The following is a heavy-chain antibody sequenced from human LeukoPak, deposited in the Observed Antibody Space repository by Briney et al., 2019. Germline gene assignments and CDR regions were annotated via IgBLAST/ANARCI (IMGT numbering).Heavy chain of an antibody. V-gene: IGHV1-46*01. CDR1: GYTFTSYY. Sequence: HGASVKVSCKASGYTFTSYYMHWVRQAPGQGLEWMGIINPTSGSTSYAQKFQGRVTMARDMSTSTAYMELSSLRSEDTAVYYCARDGWYYDSSGPPTGNFDYWGQGTLVTVSS. D-gene: IGHD3-22*01. J-gene: IGHJ4*02. CDR2: INPTSGST. CDR3: ARDGWYYDSSGPPTGNFDY.